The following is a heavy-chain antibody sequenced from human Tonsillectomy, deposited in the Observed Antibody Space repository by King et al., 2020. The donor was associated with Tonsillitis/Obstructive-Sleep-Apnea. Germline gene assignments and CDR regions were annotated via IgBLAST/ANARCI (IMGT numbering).Heavy chain of an antibody. J-gene: IGHJ4*02. D-gene: IGHD3-10*01. CDR2: IYSGGDT. CDR1: GFTVSRNH. CDR3: AKDRPYGSGSFGNY. Sequence: VQLVESGGGLVQPGGSLRLSCAASGFTVSRNHMSWVRQAPGKGLEWVSVIYSGGDTYYADSVKGRFTISRDISKNTLYLQMNNLRADDTAVYYCAKDRPYGSGSFGNYWGQGTLVTVSS. V-gene: IGHV3-66*01.